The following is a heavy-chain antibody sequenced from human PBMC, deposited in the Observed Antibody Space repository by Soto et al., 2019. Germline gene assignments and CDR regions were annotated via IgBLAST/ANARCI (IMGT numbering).Heavy chain of an antibody. CDR2: ISWNSGSI. CDR1: GFTFDDYA. Sequence: EVQLVESGGGLVQPGRSLRLSCAASGFTFDDYAMHWVRQAPGKGLEWVSGISWNSGSIGYAESVKGRITISRDNAKNSLYLQMNSLRAEDTALYYCAKARGCSGGGCAVFDYWGQGILVTVSS. D-gene: IGHD2-15*01. V-gene: IGHV3-9*01. J-gene: IGHJ4*02. CDR3: AKARGCSGGGCAVFDY.